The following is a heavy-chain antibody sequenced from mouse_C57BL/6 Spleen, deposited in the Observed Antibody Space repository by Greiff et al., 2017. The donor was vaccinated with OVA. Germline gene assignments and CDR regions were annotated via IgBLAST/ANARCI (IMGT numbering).Heavy chain of an antibody. J-gene: IGHJ1*03. CDR3: ASPSYYYGYWYFDV. CDR1: GVEFCRYW. D-gene: IGHD1-1*01. CDR2: INPDSSTI. V-gene: IGHV4-1*01. Sequence: AASGVEFCRYWMSWVRRAPGKGLELSGEINPDSSTINYAPSLKVKFIISRDNAKNTLYLQMSKVRSEDTALYYCASPSYYYGYWYFDVWGTGTTVTVSS.